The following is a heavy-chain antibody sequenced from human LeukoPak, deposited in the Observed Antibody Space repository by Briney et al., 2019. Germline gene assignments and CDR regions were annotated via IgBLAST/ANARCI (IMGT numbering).Heavy chain of an antibody. CDR3: ARDGWSTAMVRQYAFDI. CDR1: GYTFTSYD. J-gene: IGHJ3*02. CDR2: MNPNSGNT. Sequence: GASVKVSCKASGYTFTSYDINWVRQATGQGLEWIGWMNPNSGNTGYAQKFQGRVTMTRNTSISTAYMELSSLRSEDTAVYYCARDGWSTAMVRQYAFDIWGQGTMVTVSS. D-gene: IGHD5-18*01. V-gene: IGHV1-8*01.